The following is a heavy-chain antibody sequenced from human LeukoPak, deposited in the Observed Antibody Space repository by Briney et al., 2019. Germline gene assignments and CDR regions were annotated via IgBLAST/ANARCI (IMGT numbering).Heavy chain of an antibody. Sequence: GESLKISCKGSGYTFTTYWIAWVRQMPGKGLEWIGIIYPGDSDTRYSPSFQGQVTISADKSISTAYLQWSSLKASDTAMYYCARCIAVAGTCYFDCWGQGTLVTVSS. V-gene: IGHV5-51*01. CDR3: ARCIAVAGTCYFDC. CDR2: IYPGDSDT. J-gene: IGHJ4*02. CDR1: GYTFTTYW. D-gene: IGHD6-19*01.